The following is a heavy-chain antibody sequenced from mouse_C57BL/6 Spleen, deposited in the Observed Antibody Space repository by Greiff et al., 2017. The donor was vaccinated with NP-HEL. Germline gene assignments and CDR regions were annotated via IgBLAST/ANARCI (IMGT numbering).Heavy chain of an antibody. CDR2: INYDGSST. D-gene: IGHD1-1*02. J-gene: IGHJ1*03. CDR1: GFTFSDYY. V-gene: IGHV5-16*01. Sequence: EVKVVESEGGLVQPGRSMKLSCTASGFTFSDYYMAWVRQVPEKGLEWVANINYDGSSTYYLDSLKSRFIISRDNAKNILYLQMSSLKSEDTATYYCAREGVGAWYFDVWGTGTTVTVSS. CDR3: AREGVGAWYFDV.